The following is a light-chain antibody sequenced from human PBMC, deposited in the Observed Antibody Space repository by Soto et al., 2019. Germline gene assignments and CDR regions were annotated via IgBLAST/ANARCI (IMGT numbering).Light chain of an antibody. Sequence: QSVLTQPPSASGPPGQTVTISCSGSNSNIGGNPVSWYQVLLGAAPKLLIYNNDQRPSGVPDRLSGSKSGTSASLAISGLQSDDEADYFCASWDDSLNGRLFGGGTKLTVL. CDR1: NSNIGGNP. J-gene: IGLJ3*02. V-gene: IGLV1-44*01. CDR3: ASWDDSLNGRL. CDR2: NND.